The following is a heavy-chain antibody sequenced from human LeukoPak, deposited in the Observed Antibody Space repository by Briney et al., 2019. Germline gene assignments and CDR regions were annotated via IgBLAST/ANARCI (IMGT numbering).Heavy chain of an antibody. Sequence: GSLRLSCAASGFTFSSYWMSWVRQAPGKGLEWVANIKQDGSEKYYVDSVKGRFTISRDNAKNSLYLQMNSLRAEDTAVYYCARDGGLYDFWSGPYFDYWGQGTLVTVSS. CDR2: IKQDGSEK. CDR3: ARDGGLYDFWSGPYFDY. V-gene: IGHV3-7*01. CDR1: GFTFSSYW. D-gene: IGHD3-3*01. J-gene: IGHJ4*02.